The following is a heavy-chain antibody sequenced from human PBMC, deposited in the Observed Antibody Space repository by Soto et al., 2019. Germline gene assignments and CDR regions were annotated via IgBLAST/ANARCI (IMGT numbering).Heavy chain of an antibody. Sequence: PSETLSLTCAVSGYSISSGYYWGWIRQPPGKGLEWIGSIYHSGSTYYNPSLKSRVTISVDTSKNQFSLKLSSVTAADTAVYYCARVVGATGWFDPWGQGTLVTVS. CDR3: ARVVGATGWFDP. V-gene: IGHV4-38-2*01. CDR2: IYHSGST. D-gene: IGHD1-26*01. J-gene: IGHJ5*02. CDR1: GYSISSGYY.